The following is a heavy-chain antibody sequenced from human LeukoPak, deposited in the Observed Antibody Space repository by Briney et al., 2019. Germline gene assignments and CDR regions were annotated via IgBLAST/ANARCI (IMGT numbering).Heavy chain of an antibody. D-gene: IGHD3-22*01. V-gene: IGHV1-18*01. CDR1: GYILTSYG. CDR2: ISANNGHT. Sequence: ASVKVSCKASGYILTSYGLSWVRQAPGQGLEWMGWISANNGHTHYAQKLQGRLTITRDMSTRTVDMELRSLRSDDTAVYYCARDMRHYRYYESDEYYFNFEYWGQGTLVTVSS. J-gene: IGHJ4*02. CDR3: ARDMRHYRYYESDEYYFNFEY.